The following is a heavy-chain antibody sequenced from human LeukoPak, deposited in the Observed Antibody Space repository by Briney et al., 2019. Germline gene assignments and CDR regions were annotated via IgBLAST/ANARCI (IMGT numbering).Heavy chain of an antibody. CDR3: ARDFRGYYGSGSARAYY. J-gene: IGHJ4*02. D-gene: IGHD3-10*01. V-gene: IGHV1-18*04. CDR2: ISAYNGNT. CDR1: GYTFTSYG. Sequence: ASVKVSCKASGYTFTSYGISLVRQAPGQGLEWMGWISAYNGNTNYAQKLQGRVTMTTDTSTSTAYMELRSLRSDDTAVYYCARDFRGYYGSGSARAYYWGQGTLVTVSS.